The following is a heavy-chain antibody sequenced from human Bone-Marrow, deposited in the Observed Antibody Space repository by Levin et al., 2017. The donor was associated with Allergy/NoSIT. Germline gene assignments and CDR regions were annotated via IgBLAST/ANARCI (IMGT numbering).Heavy chain of an antibody. CDR1: GFTFSTYG. CDR2: ISYDGNNK. J-gene: IGHJ4*02. Sequence: GESLKISCAASGFTFSTYGMHWVRQAPGKGLEWVAVISYDGNNKYYADSVKGRFTISRDNSKNTLFLQMNSLRVEDTAVYYCATRTFDWLCDSWGQGTLVTVSS. CDR3: ATRTFDWLCDS. D-gene: IGHD3-9*01. V-gene: IGHV3-30*03.